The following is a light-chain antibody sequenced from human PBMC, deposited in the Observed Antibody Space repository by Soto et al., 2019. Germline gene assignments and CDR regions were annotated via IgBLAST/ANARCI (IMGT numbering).Light chain of an antibody. CDR3: SSYGGSNNFFYV. V-gene: IGLV2-8*01. CDR2: EVS. Sequence: QSVLTQPPSTSGSPGQSVTISCTGTSIDVGGYNYVSWYQQHPGKAPKLMIYEVSKRPSGVPDLFPGSKSGNTASLTFSGLQAEDEADYYCSSYGGSNNFFYVFGTGTKVTAL. J-gene: IGLJ1*01. CDR1: SIDVGGYNY.